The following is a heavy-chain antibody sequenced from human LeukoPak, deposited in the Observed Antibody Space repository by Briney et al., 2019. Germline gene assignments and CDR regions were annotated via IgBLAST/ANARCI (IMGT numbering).Heavy chain of an antibody. CDR2: INPSGGST. Sequence: GASVKVSCKASGYTFTSYYMHWVRQAPGQGLEWMGIINPSGGSTSYAQKFQGRVTMTRDTSTSTVYMELSSLRSEDTAVYYCAREPPYYYGSGSYYTLDPWGQGTLVTVFS. CDR1: GYTFTSYY. CDR3: AREPPYYYGSGSYYTLDP. J-gene: IGHJ5*02. V-gene: IGHV1-46*01. D-gene: IGHD3-10*01.